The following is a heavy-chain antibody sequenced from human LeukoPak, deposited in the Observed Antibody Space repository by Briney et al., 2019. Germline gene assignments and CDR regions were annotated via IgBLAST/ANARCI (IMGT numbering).Heavy chain of an antibody. V-gene: IGHV4-30-4*07. Sequence: SETLSLTCAVSGGSISSGGYSWSWIRQPPGKGLEWIGYIYYSGSTYYNPSLKSRVTISVDTSKNQFSLKLSSVTAADTAVYYCARDSILTGYLLSPFDYWGQGTLVTVSS. J-gene: IGHJ4*02. CDR3: ARDSILTGYLLSPFDY. D-gene: IGHD3-9*01. CDR2: IYYSGST. CDR1: GGSISSGGYS.